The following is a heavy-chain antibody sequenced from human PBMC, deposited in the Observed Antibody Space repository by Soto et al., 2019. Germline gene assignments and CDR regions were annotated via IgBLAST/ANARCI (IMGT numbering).Heavy chain of an antibody. V-gene: IGHV4-39*07. CDR2: IYRTGST. J-gene: IGHJ4*02. CDR1: GDSISRSSYF. Sequence: SETLSLTCTVSGDSISRSSYFWGWIRQPPGQGLEWIGEIYRTGSTNYNPSLKSRVTISLDKSENQFSLKVTSLTAADTAVYYCASRDPGTSVDYWGQGTLVTVS. CDR3: ASRDPGTSVDY. D-gene: IGHD1-7*01.